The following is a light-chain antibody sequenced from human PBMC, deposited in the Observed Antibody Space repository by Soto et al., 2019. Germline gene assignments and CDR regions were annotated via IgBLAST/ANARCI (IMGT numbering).Light chain of an antibody. CDR3: QQRSNRIT. J-gene: IGKJ5*01. V-gene: IGKV3-11*01. CDR1: QSVAGS. Sequence: EFVLTQSPATLSLSPGERAILSCRASQSVAGSLAWYQQKPGQAPRLLIYDISTRAAAIPARFSGSGSGTVFTLTVSSLEPEDFALYYCQQRSNRITFGQGTRLEIK. CDR2: DIS.